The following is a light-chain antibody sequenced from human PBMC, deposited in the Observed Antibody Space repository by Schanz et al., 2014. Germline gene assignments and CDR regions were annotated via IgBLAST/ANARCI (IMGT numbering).Light chain of an antibody. J-gene: IGKJ4*01. CDR3: QQRSSWPT. CDR1: QSVGPS. V-gene: IGKV3-11*01. CDR2: GAS. Sequence: EILLTQSPATLSLSPGERATLFCRASQSVGPSLVWYQHKPGQAPRLLILGASHRATDIPARFSGSGSGTDFTLTISSLEPEDFAVYYCQQRSSWPTFGGGTIVDI.